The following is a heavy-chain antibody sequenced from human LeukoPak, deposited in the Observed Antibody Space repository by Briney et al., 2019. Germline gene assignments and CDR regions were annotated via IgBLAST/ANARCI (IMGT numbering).Heavy chain of an antibody. CDR1: GFTFSSYA. J-gene: IGHJ4*02. D-gene: IGHD3-22*01. V-gene: IGHV3-30-3*01. CDR3: ARDRYYYDSSGYYSPPY. Sequence: GGSLRLSCAASGFTFSSYAMHWVRQAPVKGLEWVAVISYDGSNKYYADSVKGRFTISRDNSKNTLYLQMNSLRAEDTAMYYCARDRYYYDSSGYYSPPYWGQGTLVTVSS. CDR2: ISYDGSNK.